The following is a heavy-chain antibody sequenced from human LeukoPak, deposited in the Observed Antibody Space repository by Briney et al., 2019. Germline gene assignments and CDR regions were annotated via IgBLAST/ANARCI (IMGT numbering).Heavy chain of an antibody. CDR2: ISAYNGNT. J-gene: IGHJ3*02. D-gene: IGHD1-26*01. Sequence: GASVKVSCKASGYTFTSYGISWGRQAPGQGLEWMGWISAYNGNTNYAQELQGRGTMTTDTSTSTAYMELRSLRSDDTAADYCARGVEPSWEDAFDIWGQGTMVTVSS. CDR3: ARGVEPSWEDAFDI. CDR1: GYTFTSYG. V-gene: IGHV1-18*01.